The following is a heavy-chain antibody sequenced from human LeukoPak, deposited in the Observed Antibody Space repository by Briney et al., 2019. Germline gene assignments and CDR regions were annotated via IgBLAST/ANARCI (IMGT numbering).Heavy chain of an antibody. CDR1: GFTVSSNY. Sequence: PGGSLRLSCAASGFTVSSNYMSWVRQAPGKGLEWVGRIKSKTDGGTTDYAAPVKGRFTISRDDSKNTLYLQMNSLKTEDTAVYYCTTDVALRYFDWLLSDYWGQGTLVTVSS. J-gene: IGHJ4*02. V-gene: IGHV3-15*01. D-gene: IGHD3-9*01. CDR2: IKSKTDGGTT. CDR3: TTDVALRYFDWLLSDY.